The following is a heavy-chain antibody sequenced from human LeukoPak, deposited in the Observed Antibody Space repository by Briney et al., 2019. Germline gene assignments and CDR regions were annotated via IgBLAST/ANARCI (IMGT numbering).Heavy chain of an antibody. D-gene: IGHD3-22*01. Sequence: GGALRLSCAASGFTFSSYGMSWVRQAPGKGLEWVSAISGSGGSTYYADSVKGRFTISRDNSKNTLYLQMNSLRAEDTAVYYCAKVSRPQIGVVIPYFDYWGQGTLVTVSS. J-gene: IGHJ4*02. V-gene: IGHV3-23*01. CDR1: GFTFSSYG. CDR2: ISGSGGST. CDR3: AKVSRPQIGVVIPYFDY.